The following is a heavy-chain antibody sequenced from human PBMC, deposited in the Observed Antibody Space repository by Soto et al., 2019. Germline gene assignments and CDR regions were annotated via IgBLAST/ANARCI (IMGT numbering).Heavy chain of an antibody. CDR3: ARHLWAHKVTAAIKGMDV. CDR1: GYTFTSYG. CDR2: ISAYNGNT. D-gene: IGHD2-2*01. V-gene: IGHV1-18*01. Sequence: ASVKVSCKASGYTFTSYGISWVRQAPGQGLEWMGWISAYNGNTNYAQKLQGRVTMTTDTSTSTAYMEPRSLRSDDTAVYYCARHLWAHKVTAAIKGMDVWGQGTTVTVSS. J-gene: IGHJ6*02.